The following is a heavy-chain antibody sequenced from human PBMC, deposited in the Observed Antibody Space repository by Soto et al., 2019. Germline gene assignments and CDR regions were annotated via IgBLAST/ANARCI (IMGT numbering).Heavy chain of an antibody. V-gene: IGHV3-7*03. D-gene: IGHD4-17*01. CDR2: IRQDGGEK. Sequence: GWSLRLSCRASGYTFSNYYIILVRQAPGKGLEWVANIRQDGGEKYYVDSVKGRFTISRDNNQNSMYLQMNSLRAEDTAVYYCARAPDYGPHLAYWGQGSLVTVSS. J-gene: IGHJ4*02. CDR1: GYTFSNYY. CDR3: ARAPDYGPHLAY.